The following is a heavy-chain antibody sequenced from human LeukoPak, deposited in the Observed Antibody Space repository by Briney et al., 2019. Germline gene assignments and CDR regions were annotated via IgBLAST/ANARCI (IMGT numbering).Heavy chain of an antibody. Sequence: SETLSLTCTVSGGSISSYYWGWIRQTPGEGLEWIGSIYNNGRTYYKSSLESRVTISVDTPKNQFSLKLTSVTAADTAVYYCAREGASQDVRGFDYWGRGTQVTVSS. CDR3: AREGASQDVRGFDY. V-gene: IGHV4-59*12. D-gene: IGHD3-10*02. CDR2: IYNNGRT. CDR1: GGSISSYY. J-gene: IGHJ4*02.